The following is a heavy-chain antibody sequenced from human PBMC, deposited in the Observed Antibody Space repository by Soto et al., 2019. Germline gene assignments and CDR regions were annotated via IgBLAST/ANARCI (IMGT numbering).Heavy chain of an antibody. CDR1: GGTFSSYT. V-gene: IGHV1-69*02. J-gene: IGHJ4*02. CDR2: IIPILGIA. D-gene: IGHD1-26*01. Sequence: QVQLVQSGAEVKKPGSSVKVSCKASGGTFSSYTISWVRQAPGQGLEWMGRIIPILGIANYAQKSQGRVTITADKSTSQAYMELSSWRSEDTAVYYCARGGVGATTDYWGQGTLVTVSS. CDR3: ARGGVGATTDY.